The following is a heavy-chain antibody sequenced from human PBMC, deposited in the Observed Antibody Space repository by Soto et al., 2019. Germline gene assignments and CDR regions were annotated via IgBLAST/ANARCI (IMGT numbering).Heavy chain of an antibody. CDR3: ARGGVMVTDNWLDP. D-gene: IGHD2-21*02. CDR2: ISYPGTT. Sequence: QVHLHESGPGLVKPSETLSLTCTVSNDSISNYYWNWIGQSPGKGLEWIGYISYPGTTNYNPSLKSRVAISLDPSKKQFSLTLSSVTAADTAVYFCARGGVMVTDNWLDPWGQGTLVTVSS. J-gene: IGHJ5*02. CDR1: NDSISNYY. V-gene: IGHV4-59*08.